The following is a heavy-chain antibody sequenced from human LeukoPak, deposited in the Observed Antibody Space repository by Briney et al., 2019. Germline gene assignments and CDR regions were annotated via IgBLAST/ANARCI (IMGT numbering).Heavy chain of an antibody. CDR1: GGSISSGDYY. J-gene: IGHJ4*02. V-gene: IGHV4-30-4*02. D-gene: IGHD6-19*01. CDR2: IYYSGST. Sequence: NPSETLPLTCTVSGGSISSGDYYWSWIRQPPGKGLEWIGYIYYSGSTYYNPSLKSRVTISVDTSKNQFSLKLSSVTAADTAVYYCARTIAVAGTRHFDYWGQGTLVTVSS. CDR3: ARTIAVAGTRHFDY.